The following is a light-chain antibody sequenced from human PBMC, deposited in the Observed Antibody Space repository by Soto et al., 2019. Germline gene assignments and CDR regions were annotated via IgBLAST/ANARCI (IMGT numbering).Light chain of an antibody. CDR3: SSYAGSNNVVV. J-gene: IGLJ2*01. CDR1: SSDVGGHNY. Sequence: QSVLTQPPSASGSPGQSVTISCTGTSSDVGGHNYVSWYQQHPGKAPKLLIYEVSKRPSGVPDRISGSKSGNTASLTVSGLQGEDDGDYYCSSYAGSNNVVVFGGGTKLTVL. V-gene: IGLV2-8*01. CDR2: EVS.